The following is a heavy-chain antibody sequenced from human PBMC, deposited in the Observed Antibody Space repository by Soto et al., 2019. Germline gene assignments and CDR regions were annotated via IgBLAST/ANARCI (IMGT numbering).Heavy chain of an antibody. V-gene: IGHV3-33*01. Sequence: PGGSLRLSSAASGFTFSSYGMHWVRQAPGKGLEWVAVIWYDGSNKYYSDTVKGRFTISRDNSKKTLYLQMNSMRAEGTAVYYCGSMCNTKYWGQGTLVTVCS. CDR3: GSMCNTKY. CDR2: IWYDGSNK. CDR1: GFTFSSYG. J-gene: IGHJ4*02. D-gene: IGHD1-1*01.